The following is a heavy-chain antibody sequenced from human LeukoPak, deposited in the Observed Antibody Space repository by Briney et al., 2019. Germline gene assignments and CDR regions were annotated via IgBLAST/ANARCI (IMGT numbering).Heavy chain of an antibody. D-gene: IGHD2-15*01. J-gene: IGHJ4*02. CDR3: ARDLCSGGSCYSHY. CDR1: GFTFSSYS. V-gene: IGHV3-21*01. Sequence: PGGSLRLSCAASGFTFSSYSMNWVRQAPGKGLEWVSSISSSSSYIYYADSVKGRFTISRDNAKNSLYLQMNSLRAEDTAVYYCARDLCSGGSCYSHYWGQGTLVTVSS. CDR2: ISSSSSYI.